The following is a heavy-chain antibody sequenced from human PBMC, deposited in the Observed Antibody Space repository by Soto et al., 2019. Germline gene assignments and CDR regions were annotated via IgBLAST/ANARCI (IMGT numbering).Heavy chain of an antibody. CDR2: ISAYNGNT. CDR1: GYPFTSYG. V-gene: IGHV1-18*01. J-gene: IGHJ4*02. Sequence: QVQMVQSGAEVKKPGASVKSSCKASGYPFTSYGISWARQAPGQGLEWMGSISAYNGNTNYAQKLQGRVTMTTDTSTSTAYMDVRSLRSDDTAVYYCASGGIAPSQDYWGQGHLVTVAS. D-gene: IGHD6-13*01. CDR3: ASGGIAPSQDY.